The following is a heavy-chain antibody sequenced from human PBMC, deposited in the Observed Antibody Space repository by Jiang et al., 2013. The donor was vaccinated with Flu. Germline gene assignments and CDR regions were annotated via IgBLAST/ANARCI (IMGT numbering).Heavy chain of an antibody. CDR3: ARRSSGWYAN. Sequence: TVSGGSISSTSYYWGWIRQPPGKGLEWIGSMYYSGSTYYNPSHKSRVTISVDTSKNQFSLKLTSVTAADTAVYYCARRSSGWYANWGQGTLVIVSS. J-gene: IGHJ4*02. CDR2: MYYSGST. V-gene: IGHV4-39*01. CDR1: GGSISSTSYY. D-gene: IGHD6-19*01.